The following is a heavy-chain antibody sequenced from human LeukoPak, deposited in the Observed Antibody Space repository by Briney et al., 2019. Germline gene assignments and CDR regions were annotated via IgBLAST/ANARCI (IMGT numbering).Heavy chain of an antibody. J-gene: IGHJ4*02. CDR1: GGSISNDY. V-gene: IGHV4-4*07. Sequence: SETLSLTCSVSGGSISNDYWSWIRQPAGKGLEWIGRIYASGSTNHNPSLKSRVTMSVDTSKNQFSLKLSSVTAAGTAMYYCARGRPYSASYYDSDYWGQGTLVTVSS. D-gene: IGHD1-26*01. CDR3: ARGRPYSASYYDSDY. CDR2: IYASGST.